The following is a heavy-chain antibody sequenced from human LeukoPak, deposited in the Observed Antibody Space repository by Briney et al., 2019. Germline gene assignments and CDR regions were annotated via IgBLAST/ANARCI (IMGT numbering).Heavy chain of an antibody. Sequence: SETLSLTCTVSGGSISSSSYYWSWIRQPPGKGLEWIGEINHSGSTNYNPSLKSRVTISVDTSKNQFSLKLSSVTAADTAVYYCARGPNLSGSYYYGSGSYDFDYWGQGTLVTVSS. CDR2: INHSGST. D-gene: IGHD3-10*01. CDR1: GGSISSSSYY. V-gene: IGHV4-39*07. CDR3: ARGPNLSGSYYYGSGSYDFDY. J-gene: IGHJ4*02.